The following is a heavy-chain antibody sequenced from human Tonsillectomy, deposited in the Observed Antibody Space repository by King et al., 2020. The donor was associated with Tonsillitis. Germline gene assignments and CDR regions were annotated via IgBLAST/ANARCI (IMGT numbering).Heavy chain of an antibody. Sequence: EVQLVQSGGGLVQPGGSLRLSCTASGFTFSDHDMDWVRQAPGKGLEWVGRSRSKNKGYTTEYAASVKGRFTISRDASMNSLYLQLNSLKTEDTAVYYCAIVRRTWGSWGQGTLVTVSS. CDR2: SRSKNKGYTT. D-gene: IGHD3-16*01. CDR3: AIVRRTWGS. V-gene: IGHV3-72*01. CDR1: GFTFSDHD. J-gene: IGHJ5*02.